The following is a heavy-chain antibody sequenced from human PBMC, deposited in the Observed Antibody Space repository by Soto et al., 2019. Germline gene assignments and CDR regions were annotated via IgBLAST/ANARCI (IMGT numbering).Heavy chain of an antibody. CDR3: ATIAIGWARGFFDY. J-gene: IGHJ4*02. CDR2: FDPEDGET. CDR1: GYTLTELS. V-gene: IGHV1-24*01. Sequence: ASVKVSCKVSGYTLTELSGHWVRQAPGKGLEWMGGFDPEDGETIYAQKFQGRVTMTEDTSTDTAYMELSSLRSEDTAVYYCATIAIGWARGFFDYWGQGTLVTVSS. D-gene: IGHD3-10*01.